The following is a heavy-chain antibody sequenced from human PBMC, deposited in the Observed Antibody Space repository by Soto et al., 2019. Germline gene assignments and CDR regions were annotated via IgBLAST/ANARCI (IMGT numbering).Heavy chain of an antibody. CDR2: IWYDGSNK. CDR1: GFAFSSYG. J-gene: IGHJ4*02. CDR3: ARSPPGVAGRYYFDF. V-gene: IGHV3-33*01. D-gene: IGHD6-6*01. Sequence: QVQLVESGGGVVQPGRSLRLSCAASGFAFSSYGMHWVRQTPGKGLEWVALIWYDGSNKYYADSVKGRFTISRDNSKNTLYLQLHSLRAEDTAVYFVARSPPGVAGRYYFDFWGQGTLVTVSS.